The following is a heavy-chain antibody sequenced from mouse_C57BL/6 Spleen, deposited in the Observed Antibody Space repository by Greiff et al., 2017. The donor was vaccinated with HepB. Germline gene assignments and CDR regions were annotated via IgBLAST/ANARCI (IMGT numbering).Heavy chain of an antibody. CDR2: IDPSDSET. Sequence: QVQLQQPGAELVRPGSSVKLSCKASGYTFTSYWMHWVKQRPIQGLEWIGNIDPSDSETHYNQKFKDKATLTVDKSSSTAYMQLSSLTSEDSAVYYCARRGYYDYDAFAYWGQGTLVTVSA. D-gene: IGHD2-4*01. V-gene: IGHV1-52*01. J-gene: IGHJ3*01. CDR3: ARRGYYDYDAFAY. CDR1: GYTFTSYW.